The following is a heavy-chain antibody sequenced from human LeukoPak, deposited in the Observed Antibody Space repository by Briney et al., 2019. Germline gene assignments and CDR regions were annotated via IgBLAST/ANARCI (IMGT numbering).Heavy chain of an antibody. Sequence: GGSLRLSCAASGFTFNNYAMRWVRQAPGKGLEWVSTIGGSGVGTYYADSVKGRFAISRDNSKNTVFLQMNSLRTEDTALYYCAKEMETGSSGGDYWGQGTLVTVSS. CDR2: IGGSGVGT. CDR3: AKEMETGSSGGDY. CDR1: GFTFNNYA. J-gene: IGHJ4*02. V-gene: IGHV3-23*01. D-gene: IGHD6-19*01.